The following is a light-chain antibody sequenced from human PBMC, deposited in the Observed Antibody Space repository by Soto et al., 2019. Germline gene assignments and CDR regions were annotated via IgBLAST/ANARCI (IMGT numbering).Light chain of an antibody. V-gene: IGKV1-39*01. CDR2: AAS. Sequence: DIQMTQSPSSLSASLGDRVTITCRASQSISSYLNWYQQKPGKAPKLLIYAASSLQSGVPSRFSGSGSGTDGTITISSLKNEDVATYYCQQSYSTPRTFGQGTKVDIK. J-gene: IGKJ1*01. CDR1: QSISSY. CDR3: QQSYSTPRT.